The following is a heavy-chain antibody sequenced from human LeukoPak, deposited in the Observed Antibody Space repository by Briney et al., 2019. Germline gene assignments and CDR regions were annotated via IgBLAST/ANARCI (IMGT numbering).Heavy chain of an antibody. J-gene: IGHJ4*02. D-gene: IGHD3-9*01. CDR1: GHTFAGYY. CDR2: INPNSGGT. CDR3: ARDLRDYDILTGYYY. V-gene: IGHV1-2*02. Sequence: ASVKVSCKASGHTFAGYYMHWVRQAPGQGLEWMGWINPNSGGTNYAQKFQGRVTMTRDTSISTAYMELSRLRSDDTAVYYCARDLRDYDILTGYYYWGQGTLVTVSS.